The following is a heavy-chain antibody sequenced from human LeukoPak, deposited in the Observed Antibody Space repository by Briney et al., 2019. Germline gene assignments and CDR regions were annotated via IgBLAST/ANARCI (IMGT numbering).Heavy chain of an antibody. V-gene: IGHV3-74*01. CDR3: AKDILGDYYDSSGYYGGGGEFDY. CDR2: INSGGTVT. Sequence: GGSLRLSCAASGFTFSDFWMHWVRQAPGKGLVWVSRINSGGTVTNYADSVKGRLTISRDNAKNSLYLQMNSLRAEDTALYYCAKDILGDYYDSSGYYGGGGEFDYWGQGTLVTVSS. CDR1: GFTFSDFW. D-gene: IGHD3-22*01. J-gene: IGHJ4*02.